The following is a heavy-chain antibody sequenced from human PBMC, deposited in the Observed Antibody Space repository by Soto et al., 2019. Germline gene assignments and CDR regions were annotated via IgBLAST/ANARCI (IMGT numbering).Heavy chain of an antibody. D-gene: IGHD3-22*01. CDR1: GFSRTRHY. V-gene: IGHV4-59*11. Sequence: XETLFRTFRVSGFSRTRHYWTWIRQSPGKGLEWIGYIYYSGRSNYSPSLKSQLTMSIDTPSNQFSLNLSSVTAADTAIYYCARLRDRSGTASFYNGMDVWGPGNMVTVSS. CDR2: IYYSGRS. CDR3: ARLRDRSGTASFYNGMDV. J-gene: IGHJ6*02.